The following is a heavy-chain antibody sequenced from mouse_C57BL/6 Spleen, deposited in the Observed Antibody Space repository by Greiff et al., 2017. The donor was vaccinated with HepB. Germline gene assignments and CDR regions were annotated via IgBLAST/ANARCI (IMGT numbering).Heavy chain of an antibody. CDR3: ARREGTITTVEYFDV. J-gene: IGHJ1*03. D-gene: IGHD1-1*01. Sequence: QVQLQQSGPELVKPGASVKISCKASGYAFSSSWMNWVKQRPGKGLEWIGRIYPGDGDTNYNGKFKGKATLTADKSSSTAYMQLSSLTSEDSAVYFCARREGTITTVEYFDVWGTGTTVTVSS. CDR2: IYPGDGDT. CDR1: GYAFSSSW. V-gene: IGHV1-82*01.